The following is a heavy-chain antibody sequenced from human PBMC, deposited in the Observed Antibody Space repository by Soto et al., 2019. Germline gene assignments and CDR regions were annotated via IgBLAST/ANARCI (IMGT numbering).Heavy chain of an antibody. CDR2: VSTSGRST. D-gene: IGHD2-15*01. CDR3: VKQAHGLDGVAFDY. J-gene: IGHJ4*02. V-gene: IGHV3-64D*06. Sequence: GGSLRLSCSASGFIFSESTIYWVRQVPGKGLEAISAVSTSGRSTYYADSVKDRFTISRDNSKNTLFLQMGSLGPEDTAIYYCVKQAHGLDGVAFDYWGQGTQVTVSS. CDR1: GFIFSEST.